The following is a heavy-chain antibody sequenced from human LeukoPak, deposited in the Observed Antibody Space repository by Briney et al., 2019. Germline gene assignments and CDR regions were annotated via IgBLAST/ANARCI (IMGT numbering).Heavy chain of an antibody. CDR1: GFTFGSYS. V-gene: IGHV3-21*01. D-gene: IGHD6-19*01. CDR3: ARDQAVAAYFDY. CDR2: ISSSSSYI. J-gene: IGHJ4*02. Sequence: KTGGSLRLSCAASGFTFGSYSMNWVRQAPGKGLEWVSSISSSSSYIYYADSVKGRFTISRDNAKNSLYLQMNSLRAEDTAVYYCARDQAVAAYFDYWGQGTLVTVSS.